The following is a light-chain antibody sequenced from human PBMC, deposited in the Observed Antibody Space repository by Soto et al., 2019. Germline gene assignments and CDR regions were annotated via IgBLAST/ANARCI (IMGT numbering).Light chain of an antibody. J-gene: IGLJ2*01. V-gene: IGLV2-14*01. CDR3: SSYTSSSTPHVV. CDR1: SSDVGGYNY. Sequence: QSALTQPDSVSGSPGQSITISCTGTSSDVGGYNYVSWYQQHPGKAPKLMIYDVSNRPSGVSNRFSGSKSGNTASLTISGLQAEDEADYYCSSYTSSSTPHVVFGGGTKLTVL. CDR2: DVS.